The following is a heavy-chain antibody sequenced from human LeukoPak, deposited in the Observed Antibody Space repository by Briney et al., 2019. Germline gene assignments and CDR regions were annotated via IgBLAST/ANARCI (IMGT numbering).Heavy chain of an antibody. CDR2: IYYSGST. V-gene: IGHV4-59*01. CDR1: GGSISSYY. J-gene: IGHJ4*02. CDR3: ASLSVDTAMEGYYFDY. D-gene: IGHD5-18*01. Sequence: PTETLSLTFSVPGGSISSYYCGSSPQPPGKGLGWVGYIYYSGSTNYNPSLKSRVTISVDTSKNQFSLKLSSVTAADTAVYYCASLSVDTAMEGYYFDYWGQGTLVTVSS.